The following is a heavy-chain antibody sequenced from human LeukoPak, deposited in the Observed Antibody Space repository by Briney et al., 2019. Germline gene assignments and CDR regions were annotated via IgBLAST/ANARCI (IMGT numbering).Heavy chain of an antibody. CDR3: ARRRRVIFMVRGGDYFDY. D-gene: IGHD3-10*01. V-gene: IGHV4-39*07. Sequence: SETLSLTCTVSGGSISSSSYYWGWIRQPPGKGLEWIGEINHSGSTNYNPSLKSRVTISVDTSKNQFSLKLSSVTAADTAVYYCARRRRVIFMVRGGDYFDYWGQGTLVTVSS. J-gene: IGHJ4*02. CDR1: GGSISSSSYY. CDR2: INHSGST.